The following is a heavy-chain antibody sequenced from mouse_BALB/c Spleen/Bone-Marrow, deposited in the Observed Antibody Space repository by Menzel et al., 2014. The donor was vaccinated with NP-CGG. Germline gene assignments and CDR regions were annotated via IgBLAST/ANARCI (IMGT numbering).Heavy chain of an antibody. V-gene: IGHV1-80*01. CDR2: IYPGDGDT. CDR3: ARGARSAMDY. J-gene: IGHJ4*01. Sequence: VQLQQSGAELVRPESSVKISCKASGYAFSTYWMIWVKQRPGQGLEWIGQIYPGDGDTNYNGKFKGKATLTADKSSSTAYMQLSSLTSEDSAVYFCARGARSAMDYWGQGTSVTDSS. CDR1: GYAFSTYW.